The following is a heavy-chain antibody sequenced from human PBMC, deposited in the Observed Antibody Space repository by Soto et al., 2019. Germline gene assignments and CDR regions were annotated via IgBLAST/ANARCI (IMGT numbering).Heavy chain of an antibody. V-gene: IGHV4-4*02. D-gene: IGHD1-26*01. Sequence: SETLSLTCAVSSGSVSNDNWWGWVRQPPGKRLEWIGEIHHGGSTNYNPSFKSRVTISVDKSKNQFFLKMNSVTAADTAVYYCPYHGYYSCDYWGQGILVTVYS. CDR2: IHHGGST. CDR1: SGSVSNDNW. CDR3: PYHGYYSCDY. J-gene: IGHJ4*01.